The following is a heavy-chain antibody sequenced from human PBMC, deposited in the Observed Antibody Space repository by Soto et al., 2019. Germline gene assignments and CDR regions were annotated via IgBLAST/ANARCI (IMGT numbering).Heavy chain of an antibody. CDR3: ARDPLYSSGWYRYYYYYGMDV. V-gene: IGHV7-4-1*01. J-gene: IGHJ6*02. Sequence: ASVKVSCKASGYTFTSYAMNWVRQAPGQGLEWMGWINTNTGNPTYAQGFTGRFVFSLDTSVSTAYLQICSLKAEDTAVYYCARDPLYSSGWYRYYYYYGMDVWSQGTTVTVSS. CDR1: GYTFTSYA. D-gene: IGHD6-19*01. CDR2: INTNTGNP.